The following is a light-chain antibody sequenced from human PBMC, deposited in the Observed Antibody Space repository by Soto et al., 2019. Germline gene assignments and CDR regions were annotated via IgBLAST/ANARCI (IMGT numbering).Light chain of an antibody. Sequence: QSALTQPASVSGSPGQSITISCTGTSSDVGGYNYVSWYQQHPGKAPKLMIYDVSNRHSGVSNRFSGSKSGNTASLTISGLQAEDEAEYYCSSYTSSSTYVVFGGGTKLTVL. CDR2: DVS. J-gene: IGLJ2*01. V-gene: IGLV2-14*01. CDR3: SSYTSSSTYVV. CDR1: SSDVGGYNY.